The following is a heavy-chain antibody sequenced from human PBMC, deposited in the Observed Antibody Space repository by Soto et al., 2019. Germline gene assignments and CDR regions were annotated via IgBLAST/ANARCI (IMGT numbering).Heavy chain of an antibody. V-gene: IGHV3-33*01. Sequence: PGGSLRLSCAASGFTFSSYGMHWVRQAPGKGLEWVAVIWYDGSNKYYADSVKGRFTISRDNSKNTLYLQMNSLRAEDTAVYYCARWTGAVAGHFDYWGQGTLVTVPS. CDR3: ARWTGAVAGHFDY. J-gene: IGHJ4*02. D-gene: IGHD6-19*01. CDR2: IWYDGSNK. CDR1: GFTFSSYG.